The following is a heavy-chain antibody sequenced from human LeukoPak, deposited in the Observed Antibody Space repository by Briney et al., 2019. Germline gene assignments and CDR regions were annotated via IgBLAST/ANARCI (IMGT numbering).Heavy chain of an antibody. CDR3: ARDRFRYCSGAYCSRFEF. CDR2: INWNSGTI. CDR1: GFIFDDYA. V-gene: IGHV3-9*03. J-gene: IGHJ4*02. D-gene: IGHD2-15*01. Sequence: PGGSLRLSCAASGFIFDDYAMHWVRQAPAKGLEWVSGINWNSGTIGYADSVKGRFTIPRDNAKNSLYLQMNSLRADDMAFYYCARDRFRYCSGAYCSRFEFWGQGTLVSVSS.